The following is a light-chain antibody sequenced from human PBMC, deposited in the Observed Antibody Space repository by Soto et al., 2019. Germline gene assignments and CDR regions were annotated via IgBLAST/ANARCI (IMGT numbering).Light chain of an antibody. V-gene: IGKV1-5*01. CDR2: DAS. Sequence: DIRMTQSPSSLSAFVGDTVTITCQTGPPISVYLNWYQQKPGKAPKILISDASILENGVPSRFSGTGSGTEFTLTISSLQPDDFATYFCQQYNSFSLITFGQGTQLEIK. CDR3: QQYNSFSLIT. CDR1: PPISVY. J-gene: IGKJ5*01.